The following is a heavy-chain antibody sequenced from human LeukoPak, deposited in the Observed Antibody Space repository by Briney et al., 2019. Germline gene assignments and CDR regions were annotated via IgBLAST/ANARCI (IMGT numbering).Heavy chain of an antibody. CDR3: ARQRGYSSDY. CDR2: IYPGDSDP. D-gene: IGHD6-13*01. Sequence: GESLKISCKGSGYSFTSYWIGWVRQMPGKGLEWMGIIYPGDSDPRYSPSFQGQVTISADKSIRPAYLEWSSLKASYTAMYYCARQRGYSSDYWGQGTLVTVSS. V-gene: IGHV5-51*01. J-gene: IGHJ4*02. CDR1: GYSFTSYW.